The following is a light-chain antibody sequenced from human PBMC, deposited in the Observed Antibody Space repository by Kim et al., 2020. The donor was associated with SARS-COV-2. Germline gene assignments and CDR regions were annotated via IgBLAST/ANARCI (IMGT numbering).Light chain of an antibody. CDR3: QQYARFPQT. J-gene: IGKJ4*01. CDR1: QGITTY. Sequence: ASTGDRVTVNCRASQGITTYLAWYQQKPGKGPKLLIYDASTLQGGVPSRFSGSGSGTDFSLSISDLQSEDFATYYCQQYARFPQTFGGGTRVEIK. V-gene: IGKV1-8*01. CDR2: DAS.